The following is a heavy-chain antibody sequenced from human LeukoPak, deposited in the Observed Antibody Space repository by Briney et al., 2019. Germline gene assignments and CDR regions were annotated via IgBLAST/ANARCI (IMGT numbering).Heavy chain of an antibody. CDR1: GFTFSSYG. J-gene: IGHJ4*02. CDR3: AKVGSGYYYVVEEDPLRPFDY. CDR2: ISGSGGST. Sequence: PGGSLRLSCAASGFTFSSYGMSWVRQAPGKGLEWVSAISGSGGSTYYADSVKGRFTISRDNSKNTLYLQMNSLRAEDTAVYYCAKVGSGYYYVVEEDPLRPFDYWGQGTLVTVSS. V-gene: IGHV3-23*01. D-gene: IGHD3-22*01.